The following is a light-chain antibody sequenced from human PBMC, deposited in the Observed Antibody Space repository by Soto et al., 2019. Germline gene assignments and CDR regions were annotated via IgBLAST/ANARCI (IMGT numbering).Light chain of an antibody. V-gene: IGKV3-20*01. CDR3: QRYGSSPPHT. Sequence: EIVLTQSPGTLSLSPGEGATLSCRASQNIYNNYLAWYQQKPGQAPRLLISGASSRAPGIPDRFSGSGSGTDFTLTISRLESEDFAVYYCQRYGSSPPHTFGQGTKLEIK. CDR1: QNIYNNY. J-gene: IGKJ2*01. CDR2: GAS.